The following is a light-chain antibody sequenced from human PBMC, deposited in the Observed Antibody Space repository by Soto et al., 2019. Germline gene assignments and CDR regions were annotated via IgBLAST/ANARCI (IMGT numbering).Light chain of an antibody. J-gene: IGKJ4*01. Sequence: DIVMTQSPDSLAVSLGERATINCKSSQSVLYNSNNKHYLAWYQQEPGQPPKLLIYWASTRESGVPDRFSGSGSGTDFTLTISNLQAEDVAVYYCQQYYSLPLTFVGGTKVEIK. V-gene: IGKV4-1*01. CDR3: QQYYSLPLT. CDR1: QSVLYNSNNKHY. CDR2: WAS.